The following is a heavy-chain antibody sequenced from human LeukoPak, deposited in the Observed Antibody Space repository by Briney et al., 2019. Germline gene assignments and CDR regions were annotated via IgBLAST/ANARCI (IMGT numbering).Heavy chain of an antibody. CDR1: GYTFTSYY. J-gene: IGHJ4*02. CDR3: AREEGDISSETSLLFDY. CDR2: INPSGGST. D-gene: IGHD6-19*01. Sequence: ASVKVSCKASGYTFTSYYMHWVRQAPGQGLEWMGIINPSGGSTSYAQKFQGRVTMTRDMSTSTVYMELSSLRSEDTAVYYCAREEGDISSETSLLFDYWGQDTLVTVSS. V-gene: IGHV1-46*01.